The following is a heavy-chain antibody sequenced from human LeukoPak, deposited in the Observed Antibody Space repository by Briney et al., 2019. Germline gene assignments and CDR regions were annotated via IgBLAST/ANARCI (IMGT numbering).Heavy chain of an antibody. D-gene: IGHD6-6*01. CDR1: GFTFNNYA. CDR3: ARDRGSSSYYYYYMDV. J-gene: IGHJ6*03. Sequence: PGGSLRLSCAASGFTFNNYAMHWVRQAPGKGLEWVAVISYDGSNKYYADSVKGRFTISRDNSKNTLYLQMNSLRAEDTAVYYCARDRGSSSYYYYYMDVWGKGTTVTVSS. V-gene: IGHV3-30-3*01. CDR2: ISYDGSNK.